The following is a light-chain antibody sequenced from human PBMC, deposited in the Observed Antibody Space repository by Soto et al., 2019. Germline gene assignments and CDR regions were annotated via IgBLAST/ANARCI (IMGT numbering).Light chain of an antibody. CDR2: GAS. CDR3: QQYSISLRT. J-gene: IGKJ1*01. CDR1: QNVSSD. V-gene: IGKV3-15*01. Sequence: EIVMTQSPATLSVSPGERATLSCRASQNVSSDLAWYHQQPGQAPRLLIYGASTRATGIAARFSGSVSGTEFSLTINSLQSEHFAVYHCQQYSISLRTFGQETKVEIK.